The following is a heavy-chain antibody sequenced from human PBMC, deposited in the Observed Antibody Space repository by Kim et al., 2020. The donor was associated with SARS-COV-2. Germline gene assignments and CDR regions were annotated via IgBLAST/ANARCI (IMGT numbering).Heavy chain of an antibody. V-gene: IGHV3-15*01. D-gene: IGHD6-19*01. CDR3: TTRIAVAGTPDY. J-gene: IGHJ4*02. CDR2: IKSKTDGGTT. Sequence: GGSLRLSCAASGFTFSNAWMSWVRQAPGKGLEWVGRIKSKTDGGTTDYAAPVKGRFTISRDDSKNTLYLQMNSLKTEDTAVYYCTTRIAVAGTPDYWGQGTLVTVSS. CDR1: GFTFSNAW.